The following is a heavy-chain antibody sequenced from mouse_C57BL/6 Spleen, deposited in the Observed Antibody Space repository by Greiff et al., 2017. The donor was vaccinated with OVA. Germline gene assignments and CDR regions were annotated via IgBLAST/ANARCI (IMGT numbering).Heavy chain of an antibody. CDR2: IDPDDGDT. D-gene: IGHD2-3*01. J-gene: IGHJ3*01. CDR3: TLYDGYYLAWFAY. V-gene: IGHV14-1*01. CDR1: GFNIKDYY. Sequence: EVQLQQSGAELVRPGASVKLSCTASGFNIKDYYMHWVKQRPEQGLEWIGRIDPDDGDTEYAPKFQGKATMTADTSSNTAYLQLSSLTSEDTAVYYCTLYDGYYLAWFAYWGQGTLVTVSA.